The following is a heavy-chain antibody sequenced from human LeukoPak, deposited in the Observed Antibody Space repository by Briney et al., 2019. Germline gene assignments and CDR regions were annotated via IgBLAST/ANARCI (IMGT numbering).Heavy chain of an antibody. Sequence: ASVKSSGKPPGYTFTTNGIIWVRQAPDQGLKWMGWISAYNGDTNYAQKLQGRVTMTTDTSTNTAYMELRSLRSDDTAVYYCARGGSRSVDDYWGQGTLVTVSS. CDR2: ISAYNGDT. CDR1: GYTFTTNG. D-gene: IGHD5/OR15-5a*01. V-gene: IGHV1-18*01. J-gene: IGHJ4*02. CDR3: ARGGSRSVDDY.